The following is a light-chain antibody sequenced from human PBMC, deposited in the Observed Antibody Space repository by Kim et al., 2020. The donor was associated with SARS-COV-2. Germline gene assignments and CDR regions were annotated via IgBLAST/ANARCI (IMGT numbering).Light chain of an antibody. CDR3: QQYNSYPWT. V-gene: IGKV1-5*03. CDR1: QRISSW. J-gene: IGKJ1*01. CDR2: KAS. Sequence: SVEDRETTTCRARQRISSWLSWYQQKPEKAPKILIYKASSLESGVPSRVSGSGSGTEFTLTISSLQTDEIATYYCQQYNSYPWTFGQGTKVDIK.